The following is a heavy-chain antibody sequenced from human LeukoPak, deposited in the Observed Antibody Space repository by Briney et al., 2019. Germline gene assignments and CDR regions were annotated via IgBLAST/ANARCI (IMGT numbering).Heavy chain of an antibody. Sequence: SETLSLTCTVSGGSISSYYWSWIRQPPGKGLEWIGYIYYSGSTNYNPSLKGRVTISVDTSKNQFSLKLSSVTAADTAVYYCARERAGDYVDYWGQGTLVTVSS. CDR1: GGSISSYY. D-gene: IGHD4-17*01. J-gene: IGHJ4*02. CDR3: ARERAGDYVDY. CDR2: IYYSGST. V-gene: IGHV4-59*01.